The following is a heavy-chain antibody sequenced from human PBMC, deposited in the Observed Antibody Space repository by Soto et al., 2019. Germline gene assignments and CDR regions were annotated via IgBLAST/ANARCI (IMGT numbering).Heavy chain of an antibody. V-gene: IGHV5-10-1*01. CDR3: ARQIYDSDTGPDFQYYFDS. J-gene: IGHJ4*02. CDR1: GYSFAGYW. D-gene: IGHD3-22*01. CDR2: IDPSDSQT. Sequence: GESLKISCKGAGYSFAGYWITWVRQKPGKGLEWMGRIDPSDSQTYYSPSFRGHVTISATKSITTVFLQWSSLRASDTAMYYCARQIYDSDTGPDFQYYFDSWGQGTPVTVSS.